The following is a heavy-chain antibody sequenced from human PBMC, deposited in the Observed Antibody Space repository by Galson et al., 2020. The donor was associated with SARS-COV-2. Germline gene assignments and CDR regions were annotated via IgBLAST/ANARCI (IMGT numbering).Heavy chain of an antibody. J-gene: IGHJ5*02. D-gene: IGHD6-13*01. CDR1: GYTFNRYY. V-gene: IGHV1-46*02. Sequence: ASVKVSCKASGYTFNRYYIHWVRQAPGQGLEWMGIINPSGSSTTYAQSFQGRVTMTRDTSTNTVYMELSSLRSGDTAVYYCARDSRSSSWIFDPWGQGTLVTVSS. CDR3: ARDSRSSSWIFDP. CDR2: INPSGSST.